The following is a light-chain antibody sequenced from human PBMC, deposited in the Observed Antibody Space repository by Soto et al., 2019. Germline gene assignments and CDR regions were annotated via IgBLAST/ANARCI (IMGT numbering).Light chain of an antibody. J-gene: IGKJ4*01. V-gene: IGKV3-20*01. CDR2: GAS. CDR3: QQYCSSPFT. CDR1: QRVSSSY. Sequence: EVVLTQSPGTLSLSPGEGATLSCKATQRVSSSYLAWYQQKPGQAPRLLIYGASSRATGIPDRFSGSGSGTDFMLTISRLEPEDFAVYFCQQYCSSPFTFGGGTKVEI.